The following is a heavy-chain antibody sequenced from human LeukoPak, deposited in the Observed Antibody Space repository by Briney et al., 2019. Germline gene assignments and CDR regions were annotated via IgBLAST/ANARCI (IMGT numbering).Heavy chain of an antibody. J-gene: IGHJ4*02. CDR2: IYSGGST. CDR3: ARLGGSGSHYKIDNFDY. CDR1: GFTVSSNY. V-gene: IGHV3-53*01. Sequence: GGSLRLSCAASGFTVSSNYMSWVRQAPGKGLEWVSVIYSGGSTYYADSVKGRFTISRDNSKNTLYLQMNSLKASDTAMYYCARLGGSGSHYKIDNFDYWGQGTLVTVSS. D-gene: IGHD3-10*01.